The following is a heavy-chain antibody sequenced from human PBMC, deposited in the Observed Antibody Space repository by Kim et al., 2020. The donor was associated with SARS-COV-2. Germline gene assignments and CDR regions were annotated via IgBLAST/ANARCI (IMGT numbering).Heavy chain of an antibody. CDR3: ARTRGNLDY. Sequence: SETLSLTCTVSGGSISSSSYYWGWIRQPPGKGLEWIGSIYYSGSTYYNPSLKSRVTISVDTSKNQFSLKLSSVTAADTAVYYCARTRGNLDYWGQGTLVTVSS. CDR1: GGSISSSSYY. D-gene: IGHD2-8*02. V-gene: IGHV4-39*01. J-gene: IGHJ4*02. CDR2: IYYSGST.